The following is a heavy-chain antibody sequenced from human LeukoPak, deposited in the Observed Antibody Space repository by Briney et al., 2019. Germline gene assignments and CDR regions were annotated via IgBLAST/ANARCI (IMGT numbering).Heavy chain of an antibody. Sequence: SETLSLTCTVSGGSLSSYYWSWIRQPPGKGLEWVGYIYYSGSTNYNPSLKSRVTISVDTSKNQFSLKLSSVTAADTAVYYCARDLSSSWYYAFDIWGQGTMVTVSS. CDR2: IYYSGST. D-gene: IGHD6-13*01. J-gene: IGHJ3*02. CDR3: ARDLSSSWYYAFDI. V-gene: IGHV4-59*12. CDR1: GGSLSSYY.